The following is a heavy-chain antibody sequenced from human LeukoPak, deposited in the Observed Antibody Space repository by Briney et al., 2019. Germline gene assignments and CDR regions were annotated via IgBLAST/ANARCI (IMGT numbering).Heavy chain of an antibody. CDR2: IYYTGGT. CDR3: AREAGY. V-gene: IGHV4-59*12. Sequence: SETLSLTCTVSGGSISPFYWNWIRQPPGKGLEWIGYIYYTGGTSYSPSLNSRATISVDTSKNQISPKLNSVTAADTAVYYCAREAGYWGQGTLVTVSS. J-gene: IGHJ4*02. CDR1: GGSISPFY.